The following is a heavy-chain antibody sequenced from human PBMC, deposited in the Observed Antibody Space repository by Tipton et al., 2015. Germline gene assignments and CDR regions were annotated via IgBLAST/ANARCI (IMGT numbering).Heavy chain of an antibody. Sequence: TLSLTCTVSSGSISSSSYYWAWIRQPPGKGLEWIGSLYFSGSTYYNPSLKSRVTISIDRFKNQFSLKLSSVTAADTAVYYCACQDYDILTRDYQTVDYWGQGTLVTVSS. V-gene: IGHV4-39*01. CDR3: ACQDYDILTRDYQTVDY. CDR1: SGSISSSSYY. D-gene: IGHD3-9*01. CDR2: LYFSGST. J-gene: IGHJ4*02.